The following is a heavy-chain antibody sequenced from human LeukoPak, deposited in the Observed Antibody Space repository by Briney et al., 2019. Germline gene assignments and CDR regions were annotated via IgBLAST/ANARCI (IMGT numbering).Heavy chain of an antibody. CDR2: ISGSTSYM. CDR3: ARDRGSGWHTFDY. J-gene: IGHJ4*02. CDR1: GFTFSSYY. D-gene: IGHD6-19*01. Sequence: GGSLRLSCAASGFTFSSYYMSWVRQTPGKGLEWVSSISGSTSYMFYADSVRGRFTISRDNTKNSLYLQMNSLRAEDTAVYYCARDRGSGWHTFDYWGQGTLVTVSS. V-gene: IGHV3-21*01.